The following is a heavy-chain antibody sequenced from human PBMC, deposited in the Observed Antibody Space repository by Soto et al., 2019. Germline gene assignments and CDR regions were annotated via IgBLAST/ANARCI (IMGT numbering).Heavy chain of an antibody. J-gene: IGHJ4*02. CDR3: ARDTASGSYGETDY. V-gene: IGHV1-18*01. CDR1: GYTFTSYG. D-gene: IGHD1-26*01. CDR2: ISAYNGNT. Sequence: GAPVKVSCKASGYTFTSYGISWVRQAPGQGLEWMGWISAYNGNTNYAQKLQGRVTMTTDTSTSTAYMELRSLRSDDTAVYYCARDTASGSYGETDYWGQGTLVTVSS.